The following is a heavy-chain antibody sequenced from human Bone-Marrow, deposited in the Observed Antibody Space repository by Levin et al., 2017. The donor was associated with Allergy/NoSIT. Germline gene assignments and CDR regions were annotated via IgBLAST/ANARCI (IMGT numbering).Heavy chain of an antibody. D-gene: IGHD6-19*01. CDR1: GFTFTSYW. V-gene: IGHV3-74*01. J-gene: IGHJ4*02. CDR2: INSDGSST. CDR3: ARGNQGSGRLKGDS. Sequence: QAGGSLRLSCAASGFTFTSYWMHWVRQAPGKGLVWVSRINSDGSSTSYADSVKGRFTISRDNAENTLYLQMNSLRAEDTAVYYCARGNQGSGRLKGDSWGQGTLVTVSS.